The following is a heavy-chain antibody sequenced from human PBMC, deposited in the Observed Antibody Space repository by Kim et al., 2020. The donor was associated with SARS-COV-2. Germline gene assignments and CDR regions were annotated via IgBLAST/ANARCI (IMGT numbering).Heavy chain of an antibody. Sequence: GGSLRLSCAASGFTFSSYGMHWVRQAPGKGLEWVAVISYDGSNKYYADSVKGRFTISRDNSKNTLYLQMNSLRAEDTAVYYCARDSTYYDILTGYSRAIDYWGQGTLVTVSS. CDR2: ISYDGSNK. CDR1: GFTFSSYG. CDR3: ARDSTYYDILTGYSRAIDY. D-gene: IGHD3-9*01. V-gene: IGHV3-33*05. J-gene: IGHJ4*02.